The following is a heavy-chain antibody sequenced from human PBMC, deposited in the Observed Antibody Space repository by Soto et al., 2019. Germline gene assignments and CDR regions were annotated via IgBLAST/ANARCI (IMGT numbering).Heavy chain of an antibody. V-gene: IGHV3-21*01. CDR2: ISSSSSYI. CDR1: GFTFSSYS. D-gene: IGHD2-2*01. CDR3: ARDESVVPAAIGGWYYYGMDV. Sequence: GSLRLSCAASGFTFSSYSMNWVRQAPGKGLEWVSSISSSSSYIYYADSVKGRFTISRDNAKNSLYLQMNSLRAEDTAVYYCARDESVVPAAIGGWYYYGMDVWGQGTTVTVSS. J-gene: IGHJ6*02.